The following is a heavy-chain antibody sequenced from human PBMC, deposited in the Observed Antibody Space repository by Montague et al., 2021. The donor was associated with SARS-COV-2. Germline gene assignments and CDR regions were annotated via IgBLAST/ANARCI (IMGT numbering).Heavy chain of an antibody. J-gene: IGHJ3*02. CDR1: GGSISSCNYY. D-gene: IGHD2-2*01. V-gene: IGHV4-39*02. CDR2: IYDSGST. CDR3: TRRGSKLLPVGTTSGGFDI. Sequence: SETLSLTCTVSGGSISSCNYYWDWIRQPPGKGLEWIGSIYDSGSTYYNPSLKSRVTISVDTSKNPFSLKLSSVTAADTAVYYCTRRGSKLLPVGTTSGGFDIWGQGTMVTVSS.